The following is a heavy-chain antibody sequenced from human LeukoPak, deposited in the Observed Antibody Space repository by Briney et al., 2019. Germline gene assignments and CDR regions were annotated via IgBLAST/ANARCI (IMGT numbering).Heavy chain of an antibody. CDR2: ISSSSGTI. D-gene: IGHD3/OR15-3a*01. J-gene: IGHJ4*02. CDR1: GFDFNNYN. V-gene: IGHV3-48*04. CDR3: ASLRWTVGYFDY. Sequence: PGGSLRLSCAASGFDFNNYNMNWVRQAPGKGLEWISYISSSSGTIYHADSVKGRFTISRDNAKNSLYLQMNSLRAEDTAVYYCASLRWTVGYFDYWGQGTLVTVSS.